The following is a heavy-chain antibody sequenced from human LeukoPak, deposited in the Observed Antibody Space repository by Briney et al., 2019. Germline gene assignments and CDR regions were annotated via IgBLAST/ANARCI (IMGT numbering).Heavy chain of an antibody. CDR1: GGSISNYY. V-gene: IGHV4-59*01. D-gene: IGHD5-18*01. Sequence: SETLSLTCTVSGGSISNYYWSWIRQPPGKGLEWIGYIYYSGSTNYNPSLKSRVTISVDTSKNQFSLKLSSVTAADTAVYYCARVARGYSYVDYWGQGTLVTVSS. J-gene: IGHJ4*02. CDR2: IYYSGST. CDR3: ARVARGYSYVDY.